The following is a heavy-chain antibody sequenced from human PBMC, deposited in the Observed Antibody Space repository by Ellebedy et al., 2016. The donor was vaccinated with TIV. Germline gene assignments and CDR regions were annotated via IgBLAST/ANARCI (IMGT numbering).Heavy chain of an antibody. CDR1: GFTFSNDA. CDR3: ARGGLNYFDY. D-gene: IGHD5-12*01. J-gene: IGHJ4*02. V-gene: IGHV3-23*01. Sequence: GGSLRLXXAASGFTFSNDAMTWVRQAPGKGLEWVSTITGGVATTYYADSVKGRFTISRDNSKTTLYLQMNNLRAEDTAVYYCARGGLNYFDYWGQGTLVTVSS. CDR2: ITGGVATT.